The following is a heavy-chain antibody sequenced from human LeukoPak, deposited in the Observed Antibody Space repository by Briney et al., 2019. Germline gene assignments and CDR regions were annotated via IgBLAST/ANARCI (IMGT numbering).Heavy chain of an antibody. CDR3: ASRGYSYGQEWGFYYYYMDV. D-gene: IGHD5-18*01. CDR1: GYTFTSYD. J-gene: IGHJ6*03. V-gene: IGHV1-8*01. Sequence: ASVKVSCKASGYTFTSYDINWVRQATGQGLEWMGWMNPNSGNTGYAQKFQGRVTITADKSTSTAYMELSSLRSEDTAVYYCASRGYSYGQEWGFYYYYMDVWGKGTTVTVSS. CDR2: MNPNSGNT.